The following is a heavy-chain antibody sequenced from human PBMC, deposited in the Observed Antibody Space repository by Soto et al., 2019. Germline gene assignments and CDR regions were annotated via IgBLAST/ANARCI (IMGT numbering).Heavy chain of an antibody. CDR2: IYPGDSDT. J-gene: IGHJ5*01. CDR1: GYLFTHHW. V-gene: IGHV5-51*01. CDR3: SILLCGDCGDTFFSGPTPTLS. D-gene: IGHD2-21*02. Sequence: WEALNRSCEGSGYLFTHHWIGWVRQMPGKGLEWMGIIYPGDSDTRYSPSFQGQVTISADWSISNAYLQWSSLKASDTAMYYCSILLCGDCGDTFFSGPTPTLSW.